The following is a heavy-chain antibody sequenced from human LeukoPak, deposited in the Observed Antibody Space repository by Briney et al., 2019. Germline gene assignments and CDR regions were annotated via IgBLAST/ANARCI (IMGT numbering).Heavy chain of an antibody. J-gene: IGHJ4*02. Sequence: PSETLSLTCSVSGGSIGSYYWSWIRQPPGKGLEWIGYIYYSGSTNYNPSLKSRVTISVDTSKNQFSLKLSSVTAADTAVYYCARGSRDYYFDYWGQGTLVTVSS. V-gene: IGHV4-59*01. D-gene: IGHD2-21*02. CDR1: GGSIGSYY. CDR3: ARGSRDYYFDY. CDR2: IYYSGST.